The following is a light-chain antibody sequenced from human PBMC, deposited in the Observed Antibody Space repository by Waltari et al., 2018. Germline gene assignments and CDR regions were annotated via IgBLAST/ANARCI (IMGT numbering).Light chain of an antibody. J-gene: IGLJ3*02. CDR1: ARDVGGYDY. Sequence: QSALTQPGSVSGAPGQSITISRTGTARDVGGYDYVSWYQHYPGEAPKLILYDVANRPSGVAKRFSGSKSGSTASLTISGLQAEDEALYYCTSKTTSNTLVFGGGTKVTVL. V-gene: IGLV2-14*03. CDR3: TSKTTSNTLV. CDR2: DVA.